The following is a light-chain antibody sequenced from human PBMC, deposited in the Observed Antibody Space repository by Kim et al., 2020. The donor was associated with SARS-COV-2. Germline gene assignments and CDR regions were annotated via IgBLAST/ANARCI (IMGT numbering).Light chain of an antibody. CDR3: QAWDNGVV. CDR1: NLGDKF. CDR2: QDD. Sequence: SYELTQPPSVSVSPGQTANISCSGDNLGDKFVCWYQQRPGQSPLLVIYQDDKRPSGIPERFSGSNSGGTATLTISGTQAMDEADYYCQAWDNGVVFGGGTQLTVL. V-gene: IGLV3-1*01. J-gene: IGLJ2*01.